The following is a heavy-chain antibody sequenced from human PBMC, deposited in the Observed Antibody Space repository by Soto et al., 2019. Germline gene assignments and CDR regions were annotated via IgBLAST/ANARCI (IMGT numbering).Heavy chain of an antibody. V-gene: IGHV3-64*01. CDR1: KFTFSSSA. CDR3: ARQNRGYSYGM. J-gene: IGHJ4*02. CDR2: ISSNGGST. Sequence: EVQLVESGGGLVQPGGSLRLSCAACKFTFSSSAEHWVRQAPGKGLEYVSAISSNGGSTYYANSVKGRFTISRDNSKNTLYLQMGSLRAEDMAVYYCARQNRGYSYGMWGQGTLVTVSS. D-gene: IGHD5-18*01.